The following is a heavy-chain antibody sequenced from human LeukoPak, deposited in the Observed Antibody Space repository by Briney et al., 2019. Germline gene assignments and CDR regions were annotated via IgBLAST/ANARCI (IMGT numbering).Heavy chain of an antibody. CDR3: ARGPMYYDILTGYYQTVSHDFFDY. Sequence: PSETLSLTCAVYGGSFSGYYWSWLRQPPRKGLEWIGEINHSGSTNYNPSLKSRVTISVDTSKNQFSLKLSSVTAADTAVYYCARGPMYYDILTGYYQTVSHDFFDYWGQGTLVTVSS. V-gene: IGHV4-34*01. CDR2: INHSGST. J-gene: IGHJ4*02. D-gene: IGHD3-9*01. CDR1: GGSFSGYY.